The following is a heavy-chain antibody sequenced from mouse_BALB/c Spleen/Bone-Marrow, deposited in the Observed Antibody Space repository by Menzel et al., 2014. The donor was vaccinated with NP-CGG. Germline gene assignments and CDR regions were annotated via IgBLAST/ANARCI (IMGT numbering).Heavy chain of an antibody. D-gene: IGHD2-10*02. V-gene: IGHV7-1*02. CDR1: GFTFSDFY. CDR2: SRNKAKYYTT. Sequence: EVQLVESGGGLVQPGDSLRLSCATSGFTFSDFYMEWVRQPPGKRLEWIAASRNKAKYYTTDYSASVKGRFIVSRDTSQSVLYLQMNALRAEDTAIYYCARDVGYGNYFVYWGQGTLVTVSA. J-gene: IGHJ3*01. CDR3: ARDVGYGNYFVY.